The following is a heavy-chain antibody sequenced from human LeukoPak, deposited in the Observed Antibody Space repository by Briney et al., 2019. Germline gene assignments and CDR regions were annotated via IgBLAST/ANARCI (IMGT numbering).Heavy chain of an antibody. V-gene: IGHV3-7*01. CDR2: IEQDGSEI. Sequence: PGGSLRLSCAASGFTFSSFGMNWVRQAPGKGLEWVANIEQDGSEIYYVDSVKGRFTISRDNAKNSLFLQMNSLRAEDTAVYYCASSGTYWGYFFDYWGQGTLVTVSS. CDR3: ASSGTYWGYFFDY. D-gene: IGHD1-26*01. CDR1: GFTFSSFG. J-gene: IGHJ4*02.